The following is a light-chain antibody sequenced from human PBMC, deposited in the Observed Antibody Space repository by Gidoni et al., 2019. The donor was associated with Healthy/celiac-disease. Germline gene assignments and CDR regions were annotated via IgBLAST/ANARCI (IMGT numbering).Light chain of an antibody. V-gene: IGKV3-11*01. CDR3: QQRRKT. CDR1: QSVSSY. CDR2: DAS. Sequence: EIVLTQSPATLSLSPGERATLSCRASQSVSSYLAWYQQKPGQAPRLLIYDASNRATGIPARFSGSGSGTDFTLTISRLEPEDFAVYYWQQRRKTFGQGTKVEIK. J-gene: IGKJ1*01.